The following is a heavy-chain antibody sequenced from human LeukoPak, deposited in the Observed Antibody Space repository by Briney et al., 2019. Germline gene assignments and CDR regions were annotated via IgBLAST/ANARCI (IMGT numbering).Heavy chain of an antibody. CDR2: ISYDGSNK. CDR1: GFTVSSNY. V-gene: IGHV3-30-3*01. D-gene: IGHD3-10*01. Sequence: SGGSLRLSCAASGFTVSSNYMSWVRQAPGKGLEWVAVISYDGSNKYYADSVKGRFTISRDNSKNTLYLQMNSLRAEDTAVYYCARDNRRFGSRGPFDYWGQGTLVTVSS. J-gene: IGHJ4*02. CDR3: ARDNRRFGSRGPFDY.